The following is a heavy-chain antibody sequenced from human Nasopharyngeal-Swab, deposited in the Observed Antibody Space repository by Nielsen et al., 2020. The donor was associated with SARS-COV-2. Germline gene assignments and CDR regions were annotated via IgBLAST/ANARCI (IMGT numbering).Heavy chain of an antibody. V-gene: IGHV4-39*07. CDR1: GGSISSRSYY. CDR3: ARGEDRYDSSGFLM. D-gene: IGHD3-22*01. CDR2: IYSSGDT. J-gene: IGHJ3*01. Sequence: SETLSLTCSVSGGSISSRSYYWVWIRQAPGKGLEWIGSIYSSGDTYYNPPLKSRVTISIDTSKNQFSLNLRSVTAADTAVYYCARGEDRYDSSGFLMWGQGTMVTVSS.